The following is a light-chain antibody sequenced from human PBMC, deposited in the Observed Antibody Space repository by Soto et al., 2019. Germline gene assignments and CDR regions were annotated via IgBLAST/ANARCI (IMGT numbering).Light chain of an antibody. J-gene: IGKJ5*01. V-gene: IGKV1-39*01. Sequence: DIQMTQSPSSLSASVEDRVIITCRASQSISNHLNWYQQKPGKAPKLLIFAASSLQSGVPSRFSGSRSGPDFTLTISSLQPEDFATYYCQQSYSPTPITFGQGTRLEIK. CDR3: QQSYSPTPIT. CDR2: AAS. CDR1: QSISNH.